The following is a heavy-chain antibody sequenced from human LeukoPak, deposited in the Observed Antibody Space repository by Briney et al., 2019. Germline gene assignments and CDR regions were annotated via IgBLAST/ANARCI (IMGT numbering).Heavy chain of an antibody. CDR1: GFTFSAYG. Sequence: GGSLRLSCAASGFTFSAYGMHWVRQAPGKGLEWVASISYDGSNKYYADSVKGRFTISRDNSKNTLYLQMNSLRAEDTAVYYCAREGSIVPHQDLDYWGQGSLVTVSS. D-gene: IGHD2-8*01. J-gene: IGHJ4*02. V-gene: IGHV3-30*03. CDR3: AREGSIVPHQDLDY. CDR2: ISYDGSNK.